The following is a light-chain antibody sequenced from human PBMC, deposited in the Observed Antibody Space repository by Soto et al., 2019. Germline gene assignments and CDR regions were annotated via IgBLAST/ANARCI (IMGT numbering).Light chain of an antibody. Sequence: QSVLTQPASVSGSPGQSITISCAGTSADIGAFNYVSWYQHHPGKAPKLLIYDVSDRPSGVSTRFSASKSANTASLTISGLQADDEADYYCSSYSTGSALVFGGGTKVTVL. CDR2: DVS. J-gene: IGLJ2*01. V-gene: IGLV2-14*03. CDR3: SSYSTGSALV. CDR1: SADIGAFNY.